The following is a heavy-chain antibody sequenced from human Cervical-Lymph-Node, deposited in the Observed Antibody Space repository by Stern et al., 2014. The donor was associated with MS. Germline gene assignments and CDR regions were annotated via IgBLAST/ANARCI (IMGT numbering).Heavy chain of an antibody. CDR2: ISYDGSNK. CDR1: GFTFSSYA. Sequence: QVQLVQSGGGVVQPGRSLRLSCAASGFTFSSYAMYWVRQAPGKGLEWVAVISYDGSNKYYADSVKGRFTISRDNSKNTLYLQMNSLRAEDTAVYYCAREGYYDSSGYDAFDIWGQGTMVTVSS. V-gene: IGHV3-30-3*01. J-gene: IGHJ3*02. D-gene: IGHD3-22*01. CDR3: AREGYYDSSGYDAFDI.